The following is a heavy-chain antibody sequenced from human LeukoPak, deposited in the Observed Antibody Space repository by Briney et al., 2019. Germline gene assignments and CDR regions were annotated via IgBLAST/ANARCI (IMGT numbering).Heavy chain of an antibody. CDR1: GYTFTGYY. D-gene: IGHD6-13*01. Sequence: ALVTLSCKSSGYTFTGYYMHWGRHGPGQGLEWMGWINPNSGGTNYAQKFQGRVTMTRDTSISTAYMELNRLRSDDTAVYYCARGGYCSFGFDPWGQGTLVTVSS. V-gene: IGHV1-2*02. CDR2: INPNSGGT. CDR3: ARGGYCSFGFDP. J-gene: IGHJ5*02.